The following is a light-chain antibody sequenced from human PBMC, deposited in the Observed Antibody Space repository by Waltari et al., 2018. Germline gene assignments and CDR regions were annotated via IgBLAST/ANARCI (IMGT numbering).Light chain of an antibody. J-gene: IGLJ2*01. CDR2: SNN. CDR1: STNIGRNY. V-gene: IGLV1-47*02. Sequence: QSVLTQPPSASGTPGQRVTISCSGSSTNIGRNYVDWYQQLPGTAPKLLIYSNNRRPSGVPDRFSGSKSGTSASPAISGLRSEDEADYYCAAWDDSLSGHVVFGGGTKLTVL. CDR3: AAWDDSLSGHVV.